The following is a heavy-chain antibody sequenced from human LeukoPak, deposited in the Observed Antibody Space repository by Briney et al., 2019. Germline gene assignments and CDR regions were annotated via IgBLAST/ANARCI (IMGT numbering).Heavy chain of an antibody. CDR3: ARDSDYDILTGYYPTPFDY. D-gene: IGHD3-9*01. Sequence: GGSLRLSCAASGFTFSDYYMSWVRQAPGKGLEWVSYISSSSSTIYYADSVKGRFTISRDNAKNSLYLQMNSLRDEDTAVYYCARDSDYDILTGYYPTPFDYWGQGTLVTVSS. V-gene: IGHV3-11*04. CDR2: ISSSSSTI. CDR1: GFTFSDYY. J-gene: IGHJ4*02.